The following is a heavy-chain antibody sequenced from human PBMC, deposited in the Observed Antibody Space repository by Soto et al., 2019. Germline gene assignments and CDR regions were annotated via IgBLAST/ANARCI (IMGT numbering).Heavy chain of an antibody. Sequence: QVHLVQSGAEVKRPGDSVKVSCQASGYTFPDYHIHWVRQAPGQGLEWMGRVTPRSGEVYYSPKFQGRVTLTRDTSISTAYMELTTLKFDDTAVFYCARVPILGPTGDFDYWGQGTLATVSS. J-gene: IGHJ4*02. CDR3: ARVPILGPTGDFDY. CDR2: VTPRSGEV. D-gene: IGHD1-26*01. CDR1: GYTFPDYH. V-gene: IGHV1-2*02.